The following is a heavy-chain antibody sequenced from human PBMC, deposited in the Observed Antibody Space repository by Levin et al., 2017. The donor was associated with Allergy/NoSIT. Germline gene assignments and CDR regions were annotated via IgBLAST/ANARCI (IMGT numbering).Heavy chain of an antibody. V-gene: IGHV3-23*01. CDR1: GFTFSSYA. D-gene: IGHD3-22*01. J-gene: IGHJ6*02. CDR2: ISGSGGST. Sequence: GGSLRLSCAASGFTFSSYAMSWVRQAPGKGLEWVSAISGSGGSTYYADSVKGRFTISRDNSKNTMYLQMNSLRAEDTAVYYCATDYYDSSSYSPLYGMDVWGQGTTVTVSS. CDR3: ATDYYDSSSYSPLYGMDV.